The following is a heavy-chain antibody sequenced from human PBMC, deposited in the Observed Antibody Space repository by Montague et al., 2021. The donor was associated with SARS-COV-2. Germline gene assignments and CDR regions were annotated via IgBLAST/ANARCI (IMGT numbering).Heavy chain of an antibody. V-gene: IGHV4-59*01. CDR2: IYYSGST. CDR1: GGSISSYY. Sequence: ETLSLTCTVSGGSISSYYWSWIRQPPGKGLEWIGYIYYSGSTNYDPSLKSRVTISVDTSKNQFSLKLSSVTAADTAVYYCARGSGWMGNAFDIWGQGTMVTVSS. D-gene: IGHD6-19*01. CDR3: ARGSGWMGNAFDI. J-gene: IGHJ3*02.